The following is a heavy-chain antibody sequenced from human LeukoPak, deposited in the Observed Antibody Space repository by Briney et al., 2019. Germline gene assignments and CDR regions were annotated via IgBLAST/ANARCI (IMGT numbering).Heavy chain of an antibody. D-gene: IGHD3-10*01. J-gene: IGHJ6*03. Sequence: ASVKVSCKASGYTLTGYYMHWVRQAPGQGLEWMGWINPNSGGTNYAQKFQGRVTMTRDTSISTAYMELSRLRSDDTAVYYCARARLGYGSGSYKYMDVWGKGTTVTISS. CDR3: ARARLGYGSGSYKYMDV. CDR1: GYTLTGYY. V-gene: IGHV1-2*02. CDR2: INPNSGGT.